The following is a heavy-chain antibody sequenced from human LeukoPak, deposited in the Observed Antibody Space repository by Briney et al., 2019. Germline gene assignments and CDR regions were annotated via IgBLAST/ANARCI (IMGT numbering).Heavy chain of an antibody. J-gene: IGHJ4*02. Sequence: GGSLRLSCAASGFTFSSYDMHWVRQAPGKGLEWVAFIRYDGSNKYYADSVEGRFTISRDNSKNTLYLQMNSLRAEDTAVYYCAKDRERAFDYWGQGTLVTVSS. V-gene: IGHV3-30*02. D-gene: IGHD1-26*01. CDR3: AKDRERAFDY. CDR1: GFTFSSYD. CDR2: IRYDGSNK.